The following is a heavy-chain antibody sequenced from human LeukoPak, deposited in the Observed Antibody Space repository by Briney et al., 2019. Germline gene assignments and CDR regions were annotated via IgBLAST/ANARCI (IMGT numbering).Heavy chain of an antibody. Sequence: SETLSLTCTVSGGSIRSSVYYWAWIRQSPGMGLEWIGSIFYSGNTYYNSSLKSRVTISVDTSKNQFSLNLTSVTAADTAVYYCARVEKYTSSGPTDPWGQGILVTVSS. D-gene: IGHD6-13*01. CDR1: GGSIRSSVYY. J-gene: IGHJ5*02. V-gene: IGHV4-39*07. CDR3: ARVEKYTSSGPTDP. CDR2: IFYSGNT.